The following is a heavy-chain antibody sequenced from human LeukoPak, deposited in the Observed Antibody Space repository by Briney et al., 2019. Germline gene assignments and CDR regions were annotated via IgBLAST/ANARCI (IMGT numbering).Heavy chain of an antibody. D-gene: IGHD4-23*01. J-gene: IGHJ4*02. Sequence: PGGSLRLSCAASGFTFSSYSMNWVRQAPGKGLEWVSSISSSSSYIYYADSVKGRFTISRDNAKNSLYLQMNSLRAEDTAVYYCATSADSPGNSWGQGTLITVSS. CDR2: ISSSSSYI. CDR3: ATSADSPGNS. CDR1: GFTFSSYS. V-gene: IGHV3-21*01.